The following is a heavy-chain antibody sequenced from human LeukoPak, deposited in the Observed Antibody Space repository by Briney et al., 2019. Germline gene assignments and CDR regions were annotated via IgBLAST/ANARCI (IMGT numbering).Heavy chain of an antibody. D-gene: IGHD3-10*01. Sequence: PGGTLRLSCAASGFTFSSYGMSWVRQAPGKGLEWVSAISGSGGSTYYADSVKGRFTISRDNSKNTLYLQMNSLRAEDTAVYYCAKSFSMSLLWFGELIVSGDYWGQGTLVTVSS. CDR1: GFTFSSYG. J-gene: IGHJ4*02. CDR2: ISGSGGST. CDR3: AKSFSMSLLWFGELIVSGDY. V-gene: IGHV3-23*01.